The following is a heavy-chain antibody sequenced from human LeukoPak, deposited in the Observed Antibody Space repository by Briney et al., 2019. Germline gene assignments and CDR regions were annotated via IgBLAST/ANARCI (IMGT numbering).Heavy chain of an antibody. J-gene: IGHJ5*02. Sequence: ATVKVSCKASGYTFTGYYMHWVRQAPGQGLEWMGWINPNSGGTNYAQKFQGRVTMTRDTSISTAYMELSSLRPEDTAVYYCAADRAPTDPYKWVDPWGQGTQVIVSS. CDR1: GYTFTGYY. D-gene: IGHD5-18*01. CDR2: INPNSGGT. V-gene: IGHV1-2*02. CDR3: AADRAPTDPYKWVDP.